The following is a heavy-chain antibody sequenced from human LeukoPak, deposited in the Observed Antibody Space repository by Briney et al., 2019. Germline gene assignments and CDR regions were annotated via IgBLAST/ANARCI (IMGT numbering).Heavy chain of an antibody. D-gene: IGHD3-3*02. Sequence: SVKVSCKASGGTFSSYAISWVRQAPGQGLEWMGGIIPIFGTANYAQKFQGRVTITADESTSTAYMELSSLRSEDTAVYYCARKPFKHFWYLDPWGQGTLVTVSS. CDR3: ARKPFKHFWYLDP. V-gene: IGHV1-69*01. J-gene: IGHJ5*02. CDR2: IIPIFGTA. CDR1: GGTFSSYA.